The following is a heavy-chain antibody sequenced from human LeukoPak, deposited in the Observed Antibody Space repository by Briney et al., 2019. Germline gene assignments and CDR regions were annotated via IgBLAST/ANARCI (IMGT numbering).Heavy chain of an antibody. CDR2: IYYSGST. J-gene: IGHJ4*02. D-gene: IGHD4-23*01. CDR1: GGSISSGGYY. Sequence: SQTLSLTCTVSGGSISSGGYYWSWIRQHPGKGLEWIGYIYYSGSTYYNPSLKSRLTIPVDTSKNQFSLKLSSVTAADTAVYYCARTTVVAKYFDYWGQGTLVTVSS. CDR3: ARTTVVAKYFDY. V-gene: IGHV4-31*03.